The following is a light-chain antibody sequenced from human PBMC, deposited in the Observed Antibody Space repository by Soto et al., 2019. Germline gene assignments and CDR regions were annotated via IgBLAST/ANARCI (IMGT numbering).Light chain of an antibody. J-gene: IGKJ1*01. V-gene: IGKV3-15*01. Sequence: EILMTQSPASLSVSPGERATLSCRASQSVSSNLAGYQQKPGQAPRLLIYGASTRATGIPVRFSGSGSGTEFTLTISSLQSEDFAVYYCQQYNNWPRTFGQGTKVDIK. CDR1: QSVSSN. CDR2: GAS. CDR3: QQYNNWPRT.